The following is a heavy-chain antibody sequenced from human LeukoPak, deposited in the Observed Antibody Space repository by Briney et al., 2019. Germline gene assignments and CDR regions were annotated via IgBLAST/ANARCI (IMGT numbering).Heavy chain of an antibody. D-gene: IGHD2/OR15-2a*01. CDR2: IRSDGSNE. V-gene: IGHV3-30*02. CDR3: AKDNNNYFNTRGDVDY. Sequence: GGSLRLSCAASGFTFSGYGMHWVRQAPGKGLEWVAFIRSDGSNEYYTGSVKGRFTISRDNSKSTLYLQMNSLRAEDTAVYYCAKDNNNYFNTRGDVDYWGQGALVTVSS. J-gene: IGHJ4*02. CDR1: GFTFSGYG.